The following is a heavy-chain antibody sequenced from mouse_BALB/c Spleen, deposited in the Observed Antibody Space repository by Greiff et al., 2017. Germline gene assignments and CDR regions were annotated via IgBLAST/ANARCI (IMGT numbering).Heavy chain of an antibody. CDR2: IWRGGST. CDR1: GFPLTSYG. J-gene: IGHJ2*01. V-gene: IGHV2-5-1*01. Sequence: VQLQESGPSLVQPSQSLSITCTASGFPLTSYGVPWVRQSPGKGLEWLVVIWRGGSTAYNAAFMSRLSITKDNSKSQVFFKMDRLQADDTAIYCCAKDNYCGYDFDYWGQGTTLTVSA. CDR3: AKDNYCGYDFDY. D-gene: IGHD2-2*01.